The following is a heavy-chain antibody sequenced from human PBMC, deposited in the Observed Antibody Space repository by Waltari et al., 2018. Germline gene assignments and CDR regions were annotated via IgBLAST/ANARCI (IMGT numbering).Heavy chain of an antibody. CDR2: ISRGDSYT. V-gene: IGHV5-51*01. CDR3: ARPWNSGWYYSGMDV. CDR1: GYSPRDYW. D-gene: IGHD6-19*01. Sequence: EVQLVQSGAEVKKPGESLKISCQASGYSPRDYWIAWVRRMPGKGLEWMGIISRGDSYTRYSPSFQCQVTISVDKSIDTAYLQWSSLKASDTGIYYCARPWNSGWYYSGMDVWGQGTSVTVSS. J-gene: IGHJ6*02.